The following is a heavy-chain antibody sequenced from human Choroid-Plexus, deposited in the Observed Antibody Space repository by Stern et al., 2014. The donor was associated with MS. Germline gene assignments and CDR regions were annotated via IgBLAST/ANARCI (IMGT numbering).Heavy chain of an antibody. CDR3: ARDQRGITIFGVVTDYYYLGMDV. CDR1: GYIFTGYY. D-gene: IGHD3-3*01. J-gene: IGHJ6*02. CDR2: INPNTGGT. Sequence: VQLEESGAEVKKPGASVKVSCKTSGYIFTGYYIHWVRQAPGQGLEWMAWINPNTGGTKYAQEVQGRVTMSRDTSISTAYVELSSLTSDDTAVYYCARDQRGITIFGVVTDYYYLGMDVWGQGTTVTFSS. V-gene: IGHV1-2*02.